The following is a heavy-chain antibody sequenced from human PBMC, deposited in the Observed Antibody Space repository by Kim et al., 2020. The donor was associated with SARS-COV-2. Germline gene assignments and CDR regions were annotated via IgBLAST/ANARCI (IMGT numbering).Heavy chain of an antibody. CDR2: ISNSGFTT. J-gene: IGHJ4*02. CDR1: GFHFSDYY. CDR3: ARVGSTVAAGSIDY. D-gene: IGHD6-13*01. V-gene: IGHV3-11*01. Sequence: GGSLRLSCAVSGFHFSDYYMSWIRQAPGKGLEWVSYISNSGFTTHYADSVKGRFTISRDNAKNSLYLQMNSLRVEDTAVYYCARVGSTVAAGSIDYWGQGTLVTVSS.